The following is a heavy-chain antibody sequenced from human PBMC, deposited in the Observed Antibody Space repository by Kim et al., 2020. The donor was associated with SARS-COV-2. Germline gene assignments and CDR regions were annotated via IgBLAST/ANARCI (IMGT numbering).Heavy chain of an antibody. D-gene: IGHD4-17*01. V-gene: IGHV4-59*01. Sequence: SETLSLTCTVSGGSIRSYYWSWIRQPPGKGLEWIGYIYYSGTSNYNPSLKSRVTMSVDTSKNQFSLNLTSVTAADTAVYYCARGHFGDFRGYAFDIWGQGTKVTVPS. CDR1: GGSIRSYY. J-gene: IGHJ3*02. CDR2: IYYSGTS. CDR3: ARGHFGDFRGYAFDI.